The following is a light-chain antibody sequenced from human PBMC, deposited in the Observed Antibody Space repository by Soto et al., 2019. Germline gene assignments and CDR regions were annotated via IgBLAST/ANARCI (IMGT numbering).Light chain of an antibody. J-gene: IGLJ7*01. CDR2: DVS. Sequence: QSVLTQPRSVSGSPGQSVTISCTGTSSDVGGYNYVSWYQQHPGKAPKVMIYDVSKRPSGVPDRLSGSKSGNTASLTISGLQAEDEADYYCCSYAGSSSYVFGAGTQLTVL. CDR3: CSYAGSSSYV. CDR1: SSDVGGYNY. V-gene: IGLV2-11*01.